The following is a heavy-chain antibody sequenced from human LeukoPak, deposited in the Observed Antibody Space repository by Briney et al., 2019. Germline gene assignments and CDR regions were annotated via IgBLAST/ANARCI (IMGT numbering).Heavy chain of an antibody. V-gene: IGHV4-59*08. Sequence: PSETLSLTCTVSGGSISSYYWSWIRQPPGKGLEWIGYIYYSGSTNYNPSLKSRVTISVDTSRNQFSLKLSSVTAADTAVYYCARRRIVGPALGWYFDLWGRGTLVTVSS. J-gene: IGHJ2*01. CDR1: GGSISSYY. D-gene: IGHD2/OR15-2a*01. CDR3: ARRRIVGPALGWYFDL. CDR2: IYYSGST.